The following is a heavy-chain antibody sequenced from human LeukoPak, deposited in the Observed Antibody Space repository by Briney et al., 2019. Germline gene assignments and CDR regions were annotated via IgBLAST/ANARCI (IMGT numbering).Heavy chain of an antibody. CDR1: GGSISSYY. CDR3: ARVGNYTVTYDY. J-gene: IGHJ4*02. Sequence: PSETLSLTCTVSGGSISSYYWSWIRQPPGKGLEWIGYIYYSGSTNYNPSLKSRVTISVDTSKNQFSLKLSSVTAADTAVYYCARVGNYTVTYDYWGQGTLVTVPS. CDR2: IYYSGST. D-gene: IGHD4-17*01. V-gene: IGHV4-59*01.